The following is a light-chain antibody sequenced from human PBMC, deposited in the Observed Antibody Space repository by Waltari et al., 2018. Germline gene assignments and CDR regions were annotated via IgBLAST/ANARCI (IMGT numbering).Light chain of an antibody. CDR3: QQYDGSVLT. Sequence: IVLTQSPDTLSLSPGERATLSCRASQSVSSIPLAWLQQKPGPAPRPVISGTSNRATGFPDRFSGSGSGTDFTLTISRLEPEDFAMYYCQQYDGSVLTFGGGTKVEL. J-gene: IGKJ4*01. V-gene: IGKV3-20*01. CDR2: GTS. CDR1: QSVSSIP.